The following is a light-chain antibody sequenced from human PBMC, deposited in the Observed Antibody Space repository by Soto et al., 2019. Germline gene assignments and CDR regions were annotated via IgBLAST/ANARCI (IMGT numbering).Light chain of an antibody. J-gene: IGLJ1*01. Sequence: QSALTQPRSVSGSPGQSVTISCTGTSSDVGGYNYVSWYQQHPGKAPKLMIYDVSKRPSGVPDRFSGSKSGNTASLTISGLQAEDEADYYCCSYAGGYTHNYAFGTGTRSPS. CDR1: SSDVGGYNY. CDR3: CSYAGGYTHNYA. CDR2: DVS. V-gene: IGLV2-11*01.